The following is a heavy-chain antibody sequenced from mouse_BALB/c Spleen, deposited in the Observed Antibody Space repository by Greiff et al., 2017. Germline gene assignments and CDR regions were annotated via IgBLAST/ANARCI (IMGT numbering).Heavy chain of an antibody. D-gene: IGHD2-14*01. CDR1: GYSITSGYY. Sequence: ESGPGLVKPSQSLSLTCSVTGYSITSGYYWNWIRQFPGNKLEWMGYISYDGSNNYNPSLKNRISITRDTSKNQFFLKLNSVTTEDTATYYCAGEIGAMDYWGQGTSVTVSS. V-gene: IGHV3-6*02. CDR2: ISYDGSN. J-gene: IGHJ4*01. CDR3: AGEIGAMDY.